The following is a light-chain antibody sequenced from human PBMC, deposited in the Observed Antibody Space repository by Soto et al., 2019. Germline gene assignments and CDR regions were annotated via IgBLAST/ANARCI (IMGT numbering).Light chain of an antibody. V-gene: IGKV3-20*01. Sequence: EIVLTQSPGTLSLSPGERATLSCRASQSVSSSYLAWYQQKPGQAPRLLIYGASSRATGIPDRFSGSGSGTDFTLTISRLEAEDFAVYYCQQYRNSLWTFGQGTKVEVK. CDR3: QQYRNSLWT. CDR1: QSVSSSY. CDR2: GAS. J-gene: IGKJ1*01.